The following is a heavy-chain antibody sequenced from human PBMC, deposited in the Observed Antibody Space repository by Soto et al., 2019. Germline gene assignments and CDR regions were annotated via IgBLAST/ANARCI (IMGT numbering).Heavy chain of an antibody. Sequence: XSVKVSCKASGYTFTGYYMHWVRQAPGQGLEWMGWINPNSGGTNYAQKFQGWVTMTRDTSISTAYMELSRLRSDDTAVYYCAYTQLQYASFDIWGQGTMVTGSS. CDR3: AYTQLQYASFDI. CDR1: GYTFTGYY. CDR2: INPNSGGT. V-gene: IGHV1-2*04. D-gene: IGHD2-2*02. J-gene: IGHJ3*02.